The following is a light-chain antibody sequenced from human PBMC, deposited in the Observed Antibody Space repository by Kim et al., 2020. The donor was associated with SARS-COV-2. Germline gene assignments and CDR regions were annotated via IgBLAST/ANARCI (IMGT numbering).Light chain of an antibody. J-gene: IGLJ2*01. V-gene: IGLV2-11*01. CDR2: DVS. CDR1: SSDVGGYNY. Sequence: SPGQSVTISVTGTSSDVGGYNYVSWYQQHPGKAPKLMIYDVSKRPSGVPDRFSGSKSGNTASLTISGLQAEDEADYYCCSYAGSVVFGGGTQLTVL. CDR3: CSYAGSVV.